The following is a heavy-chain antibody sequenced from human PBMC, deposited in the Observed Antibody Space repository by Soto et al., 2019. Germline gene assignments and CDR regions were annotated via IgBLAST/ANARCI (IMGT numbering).Heavy chain of an antibody. CDR3: ASQKRHSDILTGYYWSCFDP. D-gene: IGHD3-9*01. V-gene: IGHV4-31*03. Sequence: PSETLSLTCTVSGGSISSGGYYWSWIRQHPGKGLEWIGYIYYSGITSYNPSLKSRVTISVDTSKNQFSLKLSSVAAADTAVYYCASQKRHSDILTGYYWSCFDPWGHGNLVTVS. CDR1: GGSISSGGYY. CDR2: IYYSGIT. J-gene: IGHJ5*02.